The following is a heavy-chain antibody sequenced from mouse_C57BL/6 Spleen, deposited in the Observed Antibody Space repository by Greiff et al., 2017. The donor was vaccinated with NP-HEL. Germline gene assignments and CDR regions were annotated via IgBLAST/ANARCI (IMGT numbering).Heavy chain of an antibody. Sequence: EVQLVESGGGLVKPGGSLKLSCAASGFTFSDYGMHWVRQAPEKGLEWVAYISSGSSTIYYADTVKGRFTLSRDNAKNTRFLQMPRLRAEDTAMYYCARPGSGGAMDYWGQGTSVTVSS. CDR2: ISSGSSTI. J-gene: IGHJ4*01. CDR3: ARPGSGGAMDY. D-gene: IGHD3-1*01. CDR1: GFTFSDYG. V-gene: IGHV5-17*01.